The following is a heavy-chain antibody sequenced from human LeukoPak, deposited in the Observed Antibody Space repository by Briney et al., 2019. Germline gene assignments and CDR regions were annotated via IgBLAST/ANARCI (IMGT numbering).Heavy chain of an antibody. CDR2: ISGSGTSA. CDR3: AKDPTAPGTAEYFQH. Sequence: GGSLRLSCAASGFTFSSYAMSWVRQAPGKELEWVSVISGSGTSAYYADSVRGRFTISRDNSKNTVYLQMKGLRVEDTAVYYCAKDPTAPGTAEYFQHWGQGTLVTVSS. D-gene: IGHD4-11*01. J-gene: IGHJ1*01. V-gene: IGHV3-23*01. CDR1: GFTFSSYA.